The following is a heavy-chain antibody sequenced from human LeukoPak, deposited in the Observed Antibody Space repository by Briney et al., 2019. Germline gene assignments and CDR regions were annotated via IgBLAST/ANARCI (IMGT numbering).Heavy chain of an antibody. V-gene: IGHV1-18*01. CDR3: ARDSAVVTAIPQPADAFDI. D-gene: IGHD2-21*02. CDR2: ISAYNGNT. CDR1: GYTFTSYG. J-gene: IGHJ3*02. Sequence: ASVKVSCKASGYTFTSYGISWVRQAPGQGLEWMGWISAYNGNTNYAQKLQGRVTMTTDTSTSTAYMELRSLRSDDTAVYHCARDSAVVTAIPQPADAFDIWGQGTVVTVSS.